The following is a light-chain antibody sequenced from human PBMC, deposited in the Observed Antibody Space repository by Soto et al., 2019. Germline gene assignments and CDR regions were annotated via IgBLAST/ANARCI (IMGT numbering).Light chain of an antibody. J-gene: IGLJ1*01. CDR2: HVT. Sequence: QSALTQPASVSGSPGQSITISCTGASSDIGHYDYVSWYQQHPGKAPKLMIYHVTYRPSGVSNRYSGSKSGNSASLTISGLQADDEADYYCCSLTASHTYVVGSGTRSPS. CDR1: SSDIGHYDY. V-gene: IGLV2-14*03. CDR3: CSLTASHTYV.